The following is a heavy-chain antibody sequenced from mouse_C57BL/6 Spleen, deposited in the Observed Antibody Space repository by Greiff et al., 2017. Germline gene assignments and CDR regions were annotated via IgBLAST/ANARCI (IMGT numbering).Heavy chain of an antibody. CDR1: GYTFTSYW. V-gene: IGHV1-69*01. J-gene: IGHJ4*01. CDR3: ARTTVVATRYYYAMDY. Sequence: VQLQQPGAELVMPGASVKLSCKASGYTFTSYWMHWVKQRPGPGLEWIGEIDPSDSYTNYNQKFKGKSTLTVDKSSSTAYMQLSSLTSEDSAVYYCARTTVVATRYYYAMDYWGQGTSVTVSS. CDR2: IDPSDSYT. D-gene: IGHD1-1*01.